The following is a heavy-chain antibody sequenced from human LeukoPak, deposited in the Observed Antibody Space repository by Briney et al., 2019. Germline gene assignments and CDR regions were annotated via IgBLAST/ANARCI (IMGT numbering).Heavy chain of an antibody. J-gene: IGHJ4*02. CDR1: GYTFTGYY. CDR2: INPNSGGT. CDR3: ARVLRYYDILTGYSRDFDY. V-gene: IGHV1-2*06. Sequence: ASVKVSCKASGYTFTGYYMHWVRQAPGQGLEWMGRINPNSGGTNYAQKFQGRVTMNRDPSISTAYSELSMLRSCATACYYLARVLRYYDILTGYSRDFDYWGQGTLVTVSS. D-gene: IGHD3-9*01.